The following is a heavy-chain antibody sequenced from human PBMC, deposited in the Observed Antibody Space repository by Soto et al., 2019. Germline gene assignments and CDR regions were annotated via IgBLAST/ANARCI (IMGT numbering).Heavy chain of an antibody. CDR3: ARGRRAASDYVDF. D-gene: IGHD6-25*01. Sequence: QVQLVASGGGLVKPGGSLRLSCAVSGFTFSDSCMTLIRQDPGKGLEWVSYISSSTSHTNYADSVKGRFTISRDNARNSLFLPMKSLRAEDTAVYYWARGRRAASDYVDFWGQGTLGTVAS. CDR1: GFTFSDSC. V-gene: IGHV3-11*05. CDR2: ISSSTSHT. J-gene: IGHJ4*02.